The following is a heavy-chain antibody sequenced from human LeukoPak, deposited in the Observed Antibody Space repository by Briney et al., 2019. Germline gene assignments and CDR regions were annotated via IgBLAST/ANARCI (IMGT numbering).Heavy chain of an antibody. D-gene: IGHD2/OR15-2a*01. CDR3: ARDPGEEYGPTFPFDY. CDR1: GDSVSSNSAA. V-gene: IGHV6-1*01. Sequence: SQTLSLTCAISGDSVSSNSAAWNWIRQSPSRGLEWLGRTYYRSKWYNDYAVSVKSRITINPDTSKNQFSLQLNSVTPEDTAVYYCARDPGEEYGPTFPFDYWGQGTLVTVSS. CDR2: TYYRSKWYN. J-gene: IGHJ4*02.